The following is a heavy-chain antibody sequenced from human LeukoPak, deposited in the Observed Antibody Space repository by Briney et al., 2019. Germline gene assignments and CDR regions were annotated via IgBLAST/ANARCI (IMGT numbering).Heavy chain of an antibody. Sequence: GGSLRLSCAASGFTFSGSALHWVRQASGKGLEWVSAISGSGGSTYYADSVKGRFTISRDNSKNTLYLQMNSLRAEDTAVYYCARGPSGYHNTGGQGTLVTVSS. D-gene: IGHD5-12*01. V-gene: IGHV3-23*01. CDR1: GFTFSGSA. CDR2: ISGSGGST. J-gene: IGHJ4*02. CDR3: ARGPSGYHNT.